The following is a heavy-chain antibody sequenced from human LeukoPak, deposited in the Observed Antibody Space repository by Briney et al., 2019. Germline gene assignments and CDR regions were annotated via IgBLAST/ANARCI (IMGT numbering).Heavy chain of an antibody. D-gene: IGHD3-10*01. V-gene: IGHV3-66*01. CDR2: IYSGGST. CDR1: GFTVSSNY. CDR3: ARDHYYGSGSPPTWFAP. Sequence: GGSLRLSCAASGFTVSSNYMCWVRQAPGKGLEWVSAIYSGGSTYYADSVKGRFTISRDNSKNTLYLQMNSLRAEDTAVYYCARDHYYGSGSPPTWFAPWGQGTLVTVSS. J-gene: IGHJ5*02.